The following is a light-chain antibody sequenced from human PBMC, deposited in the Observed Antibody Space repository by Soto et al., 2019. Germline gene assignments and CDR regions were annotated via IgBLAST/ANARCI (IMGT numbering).Light chain of an antibody. Sequence: EIVMTQSPATLSVSPGERATLSCRASQSVTNNLAWYQQKLGQAPRLLIYGASTRATGIPARFSGSGSGTEFTLTISSLQSEDFAVYYRQQYNNWPPVTFGQGTKVDIK. J-gene: IGKJ1*01. CDR1: QSVTNN. CDR2: GAS. V-gene: IGKV3D-15*01. CDR3: QQYNNWPPVT.